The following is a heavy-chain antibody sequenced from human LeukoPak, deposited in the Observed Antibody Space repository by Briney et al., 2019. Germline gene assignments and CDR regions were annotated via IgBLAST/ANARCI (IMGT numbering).Heavy chain of an antibody. CDR3: ARGRPHGNDY. V-gene: IGHV3-74*01. D-gene: IGHD4-23*01. J-gene: IGHJ4*02. CDR2: IAGDGSST. CDR1: GFTFSSYS. Sequence: PGGSLRLSCAASGFTFSSYSMNWVRQAPGKGLVWVSRIAGDGSSTTYADSVKGRFSISRDNAKNTLYLQMNSLRVEDTAVYYCARGRPHGNDYWGQGTLVTVSS.